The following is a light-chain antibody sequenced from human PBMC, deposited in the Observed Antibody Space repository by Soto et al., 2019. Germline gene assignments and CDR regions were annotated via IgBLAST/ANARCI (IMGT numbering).Light chain of an antibody. V-gene: IGKV1-12*01. CDR1: QGISNW. CDR2: AAS. Sequence: DIQMTQSPSSVSASVGDRVTITCRASQGISNWLAWYQQKPGKAPSLLIHAASSLQSGVPSRFSGSGYGTDFTLTISSLKPEDFATYFCQQDNSLPVTFGPGTKVDIK. J-gene: IGKJ3*01. CDR3: QQDNSLPVT.